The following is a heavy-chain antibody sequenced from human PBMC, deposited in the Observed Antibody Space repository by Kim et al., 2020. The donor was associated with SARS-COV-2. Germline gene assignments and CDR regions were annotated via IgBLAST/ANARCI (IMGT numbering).Heavy chain of an antibody. CDR1: GGSISSYY. V-gene: IGHV4-59*08. Sequence: SETLSLTCTVSGGSISSYYWSWIRQPPGKGLEWIGYIYYSGSTNYNPSLKSRVTISVDTSKNQFSLKLSSVTAADTAVYYCARRVGSTRYWYFDLWGRGTLVTVSS. CDR2: IYYSGST. J-gene: IGHJ2*01. CDR3: ARRVGSTRYWYFDL. D-gene: IGHD2-2*01.